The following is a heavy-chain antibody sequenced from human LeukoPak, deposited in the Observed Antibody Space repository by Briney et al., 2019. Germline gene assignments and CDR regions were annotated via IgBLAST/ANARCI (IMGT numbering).Heavy chain of an antibody. D-gene: IGHD2-15*01. Sequence: PGGSLRLSCAASGFTFSSYAMRWVREAPGKGLEWVSAISGSGGSTYYADSVKGRFTISRDDARNSLYLQMNRLRDEDTAVYYCARQVAATDFDFWGQGTLVTVSS. J-gene: IGHJ4*02. CDR3: ARQVAATDFDF. V-gene: IGHV3-23*01. CDR1: GFTFSSYA. CDR2: ISGSGGST.